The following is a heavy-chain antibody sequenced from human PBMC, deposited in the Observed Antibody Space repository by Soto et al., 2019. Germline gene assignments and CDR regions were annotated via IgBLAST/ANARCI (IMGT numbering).Heavy chain of an antibody. CDR1: GFTFSTYA. CDR2: ISYEGINK. Sequence: QVQLVESGGGVVQPGRSLRLSCAASGFTFSTYAMHWVRQAPSTGLEWVAVISYEGINKYEADSVTGRFTISRHNSKQTVYLQMTRPRAAATAVYYCARDSRAPAIVAASVAGVAQWGQGTLVTVSS. CDR3: ARDSRAPAIVAASVAGVAQ. J-gene: IGHJ4*02. V-gene: IGHV3-30-3*01. D-gene: IGHD6-25*01.